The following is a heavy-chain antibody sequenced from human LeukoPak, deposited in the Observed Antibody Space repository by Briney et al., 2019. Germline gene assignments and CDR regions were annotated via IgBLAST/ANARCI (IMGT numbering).Heavy chain of an antibody. J-gene: IGHJ4*02. CDR1: GGSFSSYY. CDR2: INHSGST. CDR3: ARGQVVRDY. V-gene: IGHV4-34*01. D-gene: IGHD2-15*01. Sequence: SETLSLTCAVYGGSFSSYYWSWIRQPPGKGLEWIGEINHSGSTNYNPSLKSRVTMSVDTSKNQFSLNLTSVTAADTAVYYCARGQVVRDYWGQGTLVTVSS.